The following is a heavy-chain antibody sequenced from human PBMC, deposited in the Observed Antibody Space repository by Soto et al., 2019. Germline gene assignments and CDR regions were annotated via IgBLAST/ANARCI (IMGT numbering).Heavy chain of an antibody. CDR2: IYYSGST. Sequence: SETLSLTCTVSGGSISSYYWSWIRQPPGKGLEWIGYIYYSGSTNYNPSLKSRVTISVDTSKNQFSLKLSSVTAADTAVYYCARVDTVVATKGGSLDFWCQGTLLTVSS. J-gene: IGHJ4*02. CDR3: ARVDTVVATKGGSLDF. CDR1: GGSISSYY. V-gene: IGHV4-59*01. D-gene: IGHD1-26*01.